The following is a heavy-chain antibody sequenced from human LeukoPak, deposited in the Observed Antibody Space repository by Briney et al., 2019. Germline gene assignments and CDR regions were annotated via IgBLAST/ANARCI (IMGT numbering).Heavy chain of an antibody. CDR1: GGSISISNSNW. D-gene: IGHD4-23*01. Sequence: ASRTLSLTCAVSGGSISISNSNWWSWVRQPPGKGLEWIGEIPHSGSTNYNPSLKSRVTISVDKSKNQFSLKLSSVTAADTAVYYCARDLHGGNSFTSDWYFDLWGRGTLVTVSS. CDR2: IPHSGST. CDR3: ARDLHGGNSFTSDWYFDL. V-gene: IGHV4-4*02. J-gene: IGHJ2*01.